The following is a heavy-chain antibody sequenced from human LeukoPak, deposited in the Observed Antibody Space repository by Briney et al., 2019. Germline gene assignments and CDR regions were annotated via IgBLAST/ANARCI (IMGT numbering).Heavy chain of an antibody. J-gene: IGHJ4*02. CDR3: ARHYSSGSKTHFDY. CDR2: IYTSGST. Sequence: PSETLSLTCTVSGGSISSYYWSWIRQPAGRGLEWIGRIYTSGSTYYNPSLKSRVTISVDTSKNQFSLKLSSVTAADTAVYYCARHYSSGSKTHFDYWGQGTLVTVSS. CDR1: GGSISSYY. D-gene: IGHD6-19*01. V-gene: IGHV4-4*07.